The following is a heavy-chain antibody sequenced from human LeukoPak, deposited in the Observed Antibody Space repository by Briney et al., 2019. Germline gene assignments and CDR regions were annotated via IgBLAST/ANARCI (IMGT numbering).Heavy chain of an antibody. Sequence: PGGSLRLSCAASGLTFSRYGMYWVRQAPGKGLEWVTVISFDGSNKFYGDSVKGRFTISRDNSKNTLYLQMNSLRAEDTAVYYCAKDMGRDFWSGYSAPDYWGHGTLVTVSS. V-gene: IGHV3-30*18. CDR3: AKDMGRDFWSGYSAPDY. CDR2: ISFDGSNK. J-gene: IGHJ4*01. D-gene: IGHD3-3*01. CDR1: GLTFSRYG.